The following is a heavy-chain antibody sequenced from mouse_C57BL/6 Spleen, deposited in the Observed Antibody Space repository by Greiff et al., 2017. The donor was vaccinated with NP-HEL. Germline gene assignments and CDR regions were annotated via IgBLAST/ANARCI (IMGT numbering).Heavy chain of an antibody. CDR3: ARDQNYSNFYAMDY. J-gene: IGHJ4*01. CDR1: GYSITSGYY. CDR2: IRYDGSN. V-gene: IGHV3-6*01. D-gene: IGHD2-5*01. Sequence: EVKLQESGPGLVKPSQSLSLTCSVTGYSITSGYYWNWIRQFPGNKLEWMGYIRYDGSNNYNPSLKNRTSITPDTSKNQFFLKLNSVTTEDTATYYCARDQNYSNFYAMDYWGQGTSVTVSS.